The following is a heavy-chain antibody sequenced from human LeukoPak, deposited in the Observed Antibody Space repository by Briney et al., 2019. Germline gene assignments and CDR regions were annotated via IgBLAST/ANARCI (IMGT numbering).Heavy chain of an antibody. D-gene: IGHD6-13*01. Sequence: SVKVSCKASGGTFSSYAISWVRQAPGQGLEWMGGIIPTFGTANYAQKFQGRVTITADESTGTAYMELSSLRSEDTAVYYCARAKTDSSSWYLIDYWGQGTLVTVSS. CDR1: GGTFSSYA. CDR3: ARAKTDSSSWYLIDY. J-gene: IGHJ4*02. V-gene: IGHV1-69*13. CDR2: IIPTFGTA.